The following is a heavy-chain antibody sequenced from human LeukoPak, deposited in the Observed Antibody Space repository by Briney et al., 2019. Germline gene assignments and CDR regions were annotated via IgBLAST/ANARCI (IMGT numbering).Heavy chain of an antibody. CDR1: GFTFSSYG. J-gene: IGHJ4*02. V-gene: IGHV3-30*18. CDR2: ISYDGSNK. Sequence: PGRSLRLSCAASGFTFSSYGMHWVRQAPGKGLEWVAVISYDGSNKYYADSVKGRFTISRDNSKNTLYLQMNSLRAEDTAVYYCAKEGYSRDFDYRGQGTLVTVSS. CDR3: AKEGYSRDFDY. D-gene: IGHD6-13*01.